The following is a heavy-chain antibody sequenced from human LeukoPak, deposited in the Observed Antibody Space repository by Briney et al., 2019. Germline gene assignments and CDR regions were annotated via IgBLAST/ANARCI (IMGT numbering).Heavy chain of an antibody. CDR3: ARNTRGNWFDP. CDR2: IYYSGST. D-gene: IGHD1-26*01. J-gene: IGHJ5*02. V-gene: IGHV4-59*01. Sequence: SETLSLTCTVSGGSISSYYWSWIWQPPGKGLEWIGYIYYSGSTNYNPSLKSRVTISVDTSKNQFSLKLSSVTAADTAVYYCARNTRGNWFDPWGQGTLVTVSS. CDR1: GGSISSYY.